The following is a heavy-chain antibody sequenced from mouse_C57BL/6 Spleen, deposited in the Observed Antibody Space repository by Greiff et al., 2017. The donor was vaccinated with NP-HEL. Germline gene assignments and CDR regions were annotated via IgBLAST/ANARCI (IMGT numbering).Heavy chain of an antibody. J-gene: IGHJ2*01. CDR1: GFNIKDYY. V-gene: IGHV14-1*01. D-gene: IGHD2-4*01. CDR2: IDPEDCDT. CDR3: TTYYDYDVYYFDY. Sequence: VQLQQSGAELVRPGASVKLSCTASGFNIKDYYMHWVKQRPEQGLEWIGRIDPEDCDTEYAPKFQGKATMTADTSSNTAYLQLSSLTSEDTAVYYCTTYYDYDVYYFDYWGQGTTLTVSS.